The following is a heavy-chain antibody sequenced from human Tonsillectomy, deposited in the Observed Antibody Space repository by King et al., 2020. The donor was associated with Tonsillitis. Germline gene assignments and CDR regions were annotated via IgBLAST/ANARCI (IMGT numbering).Heavy chain of an antibody. CDR1: GFTFSNQA. J-gene: IGHJ6*03. CDR3: AKDFGSGNYYYYYMDV. D-gene: IGHD3-3*01. Sequence: VQLVESGGGVVQPGRSLRLSCVASGFTFSNQAMHWVRQAPGKGLEWVAVISLDGSKKYYGDSVKGRFTISRDNSKNTLFLQMNSLSADDTAVFYCAKDFGSGNYYYYYMDVWGRGTTVTVSS. CDR2: ISLDGSKK. V-gene: IGHV3-30*04.